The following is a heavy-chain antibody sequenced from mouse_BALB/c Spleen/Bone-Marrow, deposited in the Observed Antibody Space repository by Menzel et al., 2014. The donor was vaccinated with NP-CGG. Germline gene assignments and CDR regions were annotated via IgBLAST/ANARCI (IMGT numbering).Heavy chain of an antibody. J-gene: IGHJ2*01. V-gene: IGHV1-67*01. CDR2: ISSYSGNT. D-gene: IGHD1-2*01. CDR1: GYTFTGYA. CDR3: ASTAGTQYDHVAY. Sequence: VQLQQSGPELVRPGVSVKISCKGFGYTFTGYAIHWVKQSHAKTLEWIGVISSYSGNTNYNQKFKGRATMTVDKSSSTAYMELARLTSEDSAIYYCASTAGTQYDHVAYWGRGTTLTVSS.